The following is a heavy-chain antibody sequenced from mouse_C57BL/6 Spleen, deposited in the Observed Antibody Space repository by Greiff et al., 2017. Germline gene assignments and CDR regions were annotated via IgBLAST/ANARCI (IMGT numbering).Heavy chain of an antibody. J-gene: IGHJ2*01. D-gene: IGHD2-3*01. V-gene: IGHV1-80*01. CDR2: IYPGDGDT. CDR3: ARSEVVTTRYYFDY. Sequence: QVQLQQSGAELVKPGASVKISCKASGYAFSSYWMNWVKQRPGKGLEWIGQIYPGDGDTNYNGKFKGKATLTADKSSSTAYMQLSSLTSDDSAVYFCARSEVVTTRYYFDYWGQGTTLTVSS. CDR1: GYAFSSYW.